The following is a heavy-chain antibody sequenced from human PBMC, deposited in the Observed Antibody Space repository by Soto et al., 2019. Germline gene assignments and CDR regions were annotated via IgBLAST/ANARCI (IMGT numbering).Heavy chain of an antibody. CDR2: TYYRSKWYN. D-gene: IGHD6-6*01. CDR1: GYSVSSNSAA. J-gene: IGHJ4*02. CDR3: ARTPGGIAARRFTHADY. Sequence: QTLSLPCAISGYSVSSNSAAWNLIRQSPSRGLEWLGRTYYRSKWYNDYAVSVKSRITINPDTSKNQFSLQLNSVTPEDTAVYYCARTPGGIAARRFTHADYWGQGTLVTVSS. V-gene: IGHV6-1*01.